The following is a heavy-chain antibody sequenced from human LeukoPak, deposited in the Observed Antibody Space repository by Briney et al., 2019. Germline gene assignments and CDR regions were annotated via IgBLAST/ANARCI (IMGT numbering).Heavy chain of an antibody. CDR3: ARAPFGSGSSFDY. J-gene: IGHJ4*02. Sequence: GGSLRLSCAASGFTFSDYYMSWSRQAPGKGLEWVSSISSSSSYIYYADSVKGRFTISRDNAKNSLYLQMNSLRAEDTAVYYCARAPFGSGSSFDYWGQGTLVTVSS. V-gene: IGHV3-11*06. CDR2: ISSSSSYI. D-gene: IGHD3-10*01. CDR1: GFTFSDYY.